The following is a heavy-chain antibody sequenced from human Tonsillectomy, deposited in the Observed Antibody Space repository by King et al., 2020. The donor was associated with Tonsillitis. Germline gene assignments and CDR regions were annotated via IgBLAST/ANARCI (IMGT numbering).Heavy chain of an antibody. D-gene: IGHD6-25*01. Sequence: QLVQSGAEVKKPGASVKVSCKASGYTFTSYDINWVRQATGQGLEWMGWMNPNSGNTGYAQTFQGRVTMTRNTSISTAYMELSSLRYEDTAVYYCAKVTFILCRAAGFVPWGQGTLVTVSS. CDR2: MNPNSGNT. CDR3: AKVTFILCRAAGFVP. J-gene: IGHJ5*02. V-gene: IGHV1-8*01. CDR1: GYTFTSYD.